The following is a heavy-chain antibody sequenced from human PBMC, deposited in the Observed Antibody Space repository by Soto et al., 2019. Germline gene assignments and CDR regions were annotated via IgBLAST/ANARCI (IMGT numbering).Heavy chain of an antibody. CDR1: GDSVSSGNKY. Sequence: SETLSLTCTVSGDSVSSGNKYWSWIPQRTGRGLEWTGYIFFSGTTYYNPSLKSRLTMSLDASQNQFSLKLNSLTDADTAVYFCARVPSPFDYYYAMDVWGQGTTVTVSS. CDR2: IFFSGTT. CDR3: ARVPSPFDYYYAMDV. V-gene: IGHV4-30-4*08. J-gene: IGHJ6*02. D-gene: IGHD3-16*01.